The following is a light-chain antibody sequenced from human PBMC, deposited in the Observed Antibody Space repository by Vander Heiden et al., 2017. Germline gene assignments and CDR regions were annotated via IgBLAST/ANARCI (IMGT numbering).Light chain of an antibody. J-gene: IGKJ2*01. CDR2: GAS. V-gene: IGKV3-15*01. Sequence: EIVMTQSPVTLSVSPGERATLSCRASQSVSSNLAWYQQKPGQAPRLLIYGASTRATGIPARFSGSGSGTEFTLTISSLQSEDFAVYYCLQYNNWPRTFGQGTKLEIK. CDR1: QSVSSN. CDR3: LQYNNWPRT.